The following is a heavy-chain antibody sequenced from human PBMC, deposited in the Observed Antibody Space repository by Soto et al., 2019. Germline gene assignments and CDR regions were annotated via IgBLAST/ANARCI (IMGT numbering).Heavy chain of an antibody. Sequence: PSETLSLTWTVSDGSITSHLWSWVRQPPGKGLEWIGSIYYTGNIDYNPSLKSRVTISVDTSKKQFSLKVRSVTAADTAMYYCAREGYSFHYGLDVWGQGTTVTVS. CDR3: AREGYSFHYGLDV. J-gene: IGHJ6*02. CDR2: IYYTGNI. D-gene: IGHD5-18*01. V-gene: IGHV4-59*11. CDR1: DGSITSHL.